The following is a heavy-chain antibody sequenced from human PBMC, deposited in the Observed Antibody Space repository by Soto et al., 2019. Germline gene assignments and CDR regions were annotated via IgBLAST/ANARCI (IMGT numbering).Heavy chain of an antibody. V-gene: IGHV1-18*01. D-gene: IGHD3-3*01. Sequence: ASVKVSCKASGYTFTSYGISWVRQAPGQGLEWMGWISAYNGNTNYAQKLQGRVTMTTDTSTSTAYMELRSLRSDDTAVYYCARAHYDFWSGYYVDYWGQGTLVTVSS. CDR2: ISAYNGNT. J-gene: IGHJ4*02. CDR3: ARAHYDFWSGYYVDY. CDR1: GYTFTSYG.